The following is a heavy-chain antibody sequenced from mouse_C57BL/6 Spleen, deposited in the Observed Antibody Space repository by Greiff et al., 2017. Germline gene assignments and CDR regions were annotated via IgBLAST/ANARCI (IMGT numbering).Heavy chain of an antibody. CDR2: IRLKSDNYAT. J-gene: IGHJ3*01. CDR1: GFTFSNYW. V-gene: IGHV6-3*01. CDR3: TGLPYGNSPAY. D-gene: IGHD2-1*01. Sequence: EVKLLESGGGLVQPGGSMKLSCVASGFTFSNYWMNWVRQSPEKGLEWVAQIRLKSDNYATHYAESVKGRFTISRDDSKSSVYLQMNNLRAEDTGIYYCTGLPYGNSPAYWGQGTLVTVSA.